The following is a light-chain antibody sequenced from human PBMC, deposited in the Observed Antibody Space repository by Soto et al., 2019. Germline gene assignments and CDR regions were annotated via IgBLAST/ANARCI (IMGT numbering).Light chain of an antibody. CDR2: GAF. CDR3: QQYGSSPQT. CDR1: PSVSRAY. Sequence: EIVLTQSPGTLSLSPGERATLFCRASPSVSRAYLAWYQQRPGQAPRILIYGAFIRATGIPDRFSGSGSGTDFTLTISRLEPEDFALYYGQQYGSSPQTFGQGTKVEIK. J-gene: IGKJ1*01. V-gene: IGKV3-20*01.